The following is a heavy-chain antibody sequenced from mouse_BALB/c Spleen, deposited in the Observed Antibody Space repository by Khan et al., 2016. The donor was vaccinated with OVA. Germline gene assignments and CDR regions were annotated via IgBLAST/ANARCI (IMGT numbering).Heavy chain of an antibody. J-gene: IGHJ1*01. Sequence: QIQLVQSGPELKKPGETVKISCKASGYTFTNYGMNWVKQTPGQGLKWMGWINTYPGEPTYTDDFKGRFAFSLDNSASTAYLQINNLKNEDMSTDFGARGSIYWYFDVWGAGTSVTVSS. CDR3: ARGSIYWYFDV. CDR1: GYTFTNYG. CDR2: INTYPGEP. V-gene: IGHV9-1*02.